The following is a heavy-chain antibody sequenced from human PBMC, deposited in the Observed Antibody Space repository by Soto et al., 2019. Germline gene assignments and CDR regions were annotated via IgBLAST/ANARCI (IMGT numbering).Heavy chain of an antibody. CDR3: AKDRVSEHSSGWPQGN. CDR2: ISNDASTK. D-gene: IGHD6-19*01. J-gene: IGHJ4*02. CDR1: GFTFSGYG. V-gene: IGHV3-30*18. Sequence: QVQLVESGGGVVQPGRSLRLSCAASGFTFSGYGMHWVRQAPGKGLDWVAAISNDASTKHYADSVKGRFTISRDNSKNTLDLQMNSLSAEDTAVYYCAKDRVSEHSSGWPQGNWGQGTLVTVSS.